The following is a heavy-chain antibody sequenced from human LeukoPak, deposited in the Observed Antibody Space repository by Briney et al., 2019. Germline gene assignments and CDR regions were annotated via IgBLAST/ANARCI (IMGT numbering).Heavy chain of an antibody. V-gene: IGHV3-48*02. CDR3: ARDVLSYGDSGVDY. CDR2: IRGSSTTI. Sequence: GGSLRLSCAASGFTFSSYTMTWVRQAPGKGLEPVSYIRGSSTTIYYADSVKGRFTISRDNAKHSLYLQMNSLRDEDTAVYYCARDVLSYGDSGVDYWGQGTLVTVSS. CDR1: GFTFSSYT. D-gene: IGHD2-2*01. J-gene: IGHJ4*02.